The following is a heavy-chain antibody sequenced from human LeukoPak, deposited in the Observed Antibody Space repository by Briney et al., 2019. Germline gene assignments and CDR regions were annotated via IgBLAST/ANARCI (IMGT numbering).Heavy chain of an antibody. CDR1: GFTFSRYW. D-gene: IGHD6-19*01. CDR3: ARVGKNGWDFDH. CDR2: IIEGGDVK. J-gene: IGHJ4*02. V-gene: IGHV3-7*01. Sequence: GGSLRLSCAASGFTFSRYWMSWVRQAPGKGLAWVANIIEGGDVKYYVDSVKGRFTISRDNTKNSLYLQMTSLRADDTAVYYCARVGKNGWDFDHWGQGTLVTVSS.